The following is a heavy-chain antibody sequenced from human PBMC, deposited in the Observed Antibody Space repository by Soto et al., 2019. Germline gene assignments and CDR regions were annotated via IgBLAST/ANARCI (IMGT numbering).Heavy chain of an antibody. CDR1: GGSISSDAYC. D-gene: IGHD3-10*01. CDR2: IYSSGST. J-gene: IGHJ4*02. CDR3: ARGMYYSDSGSYYNEPAAFDS. V-gene: IGHV4-39*02. Sequence: PSETLSLTCTVSGGSISSDAYCWGWIRQPPGKGLEWIGTIYSSGSTYYNPPLKSRVTISVDTSKNHFVLKVSSVTAADTSVYHCARGMYYSDSGSYYNEPAAFDSWGQGTLVTVSS.